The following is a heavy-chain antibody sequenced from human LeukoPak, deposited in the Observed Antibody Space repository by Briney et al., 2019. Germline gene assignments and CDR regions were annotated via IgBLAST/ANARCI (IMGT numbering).Heavy chain of an antibody. CDR2: INPNSGGT. D-gene: IGHD6-13*01. Sequence: GASVKVSCKASGYTFTGYYMHWVRQAPGQGLEWMGWINPNSGGTNYAQKFQGRVTMTRDTSISTAYMELSRLRSDDTAVYYCARIAAAGTAIRQWGKYNWFDPWGQGTLVTVSS. CDR3: ARIAAAGTAIRQWGKYNWFDP. CDR1: GYTFTGYY. J-gene: IGHJ5*02. V-gene: IGHV1-2*02.